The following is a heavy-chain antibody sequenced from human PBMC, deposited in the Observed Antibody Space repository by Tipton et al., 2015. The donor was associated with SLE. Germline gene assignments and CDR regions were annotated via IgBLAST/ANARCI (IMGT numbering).Heavy chain of an antibody. Sequence: TLSLTCTVSGGSISSSYYWSWIRQPPGKGLEWIGYIYYSGSTNYNPSLKSRVTISVDTSKNQFSLKLSSVTAADTAVYYCATGTIVVVVAATWGQGTLVTVSS. CDR2: IYYSGST. D-gene: IGHD2-15*01. J-gene: IGHJ4*02. V-gene: IGHV4-59*08. CDR3: ATGTIVVVVAAT. CDR1: GGSISSSYY.